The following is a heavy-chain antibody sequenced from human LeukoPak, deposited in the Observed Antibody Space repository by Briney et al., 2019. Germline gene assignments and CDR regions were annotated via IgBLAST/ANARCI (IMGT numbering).Heavy chain of an antibody. CDR1: GFSRSTSGVG. Sequence: SGPTLVNSTATLTLTCTFSGFSRSTSGVGVGWIRQPPGKALEWLAHIYWDDDKRYTPSLKSRLTITKDTSKNQLVLTMTNMYPVDTATYYWAHSGYCSGGSCYGWFDPWGQGTLVTVSS. CDR3: AHSGYCSGGSCYGWFDP. V-gene: IGHV2-5*02. CDR2: IYWDDDK. D-gene: IGHD2-15*01. J-gene: IGHJ5*02.